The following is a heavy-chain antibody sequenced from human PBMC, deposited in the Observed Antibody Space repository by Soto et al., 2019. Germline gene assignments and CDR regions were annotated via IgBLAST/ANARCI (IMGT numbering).Heavy chain of an antibody. CDR2: ISGSGGNI. Sequence: EMQLLESGGGLAQPGGSLRLSCAASGFIFSNYAMNWVRQAPGQGLEWVSGISGSGGNIYYGDSVKGRFTISRDNSKNTLYLQMNSLRAEDTAEYYCAKADRAVDSTIVALEFWGQGTLVTVSS. D-gene: IGHD3-16*02. CDR1: GFIFSNYA. J-gene: IGHJ4*02. CDR3: AKADRAVDSTIVALEF. V-gene: IGHV3-23*01.